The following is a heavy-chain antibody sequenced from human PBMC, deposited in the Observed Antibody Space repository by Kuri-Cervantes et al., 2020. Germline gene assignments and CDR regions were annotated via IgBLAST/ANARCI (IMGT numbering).Heavy chain of an antibody. CDR1: GFTFSSYD. Sequence: GESLKISCAASGFTFSSYDMHWVCQAPEKGLEWVANIKQDGSEKYYVDSVKGRFTISRDNAKNSLYLQMNSLRAEDTAVYFCARAGRGDSSSWFSSYYYYYMDVWGKGTTVTVSS. CDR3: ARAGRGDSSSWFSSYYYYYMDV. CDR2: IKQDGSEK. J-gene: IGHJ6*03. V-gene: IGHV3-7*01. D-gene: IGHD6-13*01.